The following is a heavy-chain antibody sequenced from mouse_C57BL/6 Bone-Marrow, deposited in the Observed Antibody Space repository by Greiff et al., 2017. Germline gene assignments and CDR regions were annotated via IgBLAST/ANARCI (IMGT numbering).Heavy chain of an antibody. J-gene: IGHJ2*01. Sequence: EVQLQQSVAELVRPGASVKLSCTASGFNIKNTSMHWVKQRPEQGLEWIGRIDPANGYTNYAPKFQGKATITADTSSNTAYLQLSSLTSEDTAIYYCARGGVKDYFDYWGQGTTLTVSS. CDR3: ARGGVKDYFDY. CDR1: GFNIKNTS. CDR2: IDPANGYT. D-gene: IGHD2-13*01. V-gene: IGHV14-3*01.